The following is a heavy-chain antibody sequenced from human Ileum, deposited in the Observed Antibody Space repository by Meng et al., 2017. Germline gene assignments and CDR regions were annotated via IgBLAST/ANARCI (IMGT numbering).Heavy chain of an antibody. CDR2: ITYTGNS. J-gene: IGHJ5*02. CDR3: AGQPTSSGAGYSWFDP. CDR1: GGSVTSSSYD. D-gene: IGHD2-2*01. Sequence: QLQLQESGPGLVKPTETLSLPCIFSGGSVTSSSYDWGWIRQPPGKGLEWIGGITYTGNSYTTPSLKTRLTTSLDTSKNQFSLRLNSLTAADTAVYYCAGQPTSSGAGYSWFDPWGQGILVTVSS. V-gene: IGHV4-39*01.